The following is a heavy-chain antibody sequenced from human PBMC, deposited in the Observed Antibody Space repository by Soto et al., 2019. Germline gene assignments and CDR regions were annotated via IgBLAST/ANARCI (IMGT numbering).Heavy chain of an antibody. CDR2: ISWNSGSI. D-gene: IGHD5-18*01. CDR1: GFTFDDYA. V-gene: IGHV3-9*01. CDR3: AKDILGGYSYGRDGMDV. J-gene: IGHJ6*02. Sequence: EVQLVESGGGLVQPGRSLRLSCAASGFTFDDYAMHWVRQAPGKGLEWVSGISWNSGSIGYADSVKGRFTISRDNAKNSLYLQMNGLRAEDTALYYCAKDILGGYSYGRDGMDVWGQGTTVTVSS.